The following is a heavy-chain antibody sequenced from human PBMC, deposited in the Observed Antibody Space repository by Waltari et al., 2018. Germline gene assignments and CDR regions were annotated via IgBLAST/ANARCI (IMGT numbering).Heavy chain of an antibody. CDR3: ARDTPGDGIDY. CDR1: GFSFNDYW. J-gene: IGHJ4*02. V-gene: IGHV3-74*01. D-gene: IGHD7-27*01. Sequence: EVQLVESGGGIGQPGGSLRLSCGASGFSFNDYWMHWVRQDPEKGLVWVSHVNHDGTHTTYADSVKGRFTVSRDNAKNTVHLQMNSLRVDDTAVYFCARDTPGDGIDYWGQGTLVTVSS. CDR2: VNHDGTHT.